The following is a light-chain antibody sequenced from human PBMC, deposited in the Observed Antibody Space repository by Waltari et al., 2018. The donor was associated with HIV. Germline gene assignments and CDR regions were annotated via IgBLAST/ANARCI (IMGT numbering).Light chain of an antibody. CDR1: QSVSTS. Sequence: EIVMTQSPGPLSVSPGEGASLSCRASQSVSTSLAWYQQKPGQTPTLIVYDASTRATGVPDRFSGGGSGTDFTLTISSLQSEDFAVYYCQQYKNWPLTFGGGTKV. J-gene: IGKJ4*01. CDR2: DAS. V-gene: IGKV3D-15*01. CDR3: QQYKNWPLT.